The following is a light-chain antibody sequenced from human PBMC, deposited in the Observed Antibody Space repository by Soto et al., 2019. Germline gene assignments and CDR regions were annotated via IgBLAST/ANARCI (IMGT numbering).Light chain of an antibody. J-gene: IGLJ2*01. V-gene: IGLV1-44*01. CDR1: TANIASNT. CDR3: LTCDDNLNGLV. CDR2: GTH. Sequence: QSVLTQPPSASGTPGQRVTITCSGSTANIASNTVLWYQQLPGTAPKLLLVEGTHQRPSGVPDRFSSSKSGTSASLAIGGLQYEDEADDYCLTCDDNLNGLVFGGGTKLTVL.